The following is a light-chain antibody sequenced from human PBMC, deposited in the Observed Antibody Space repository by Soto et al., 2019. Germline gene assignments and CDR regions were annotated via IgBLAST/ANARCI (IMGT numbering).Light chain of an antibody. CDR1: QSVDSSY. V-gene: IGKV3-20*01. CDR2: ATS. CDR3: QRYGASSFT. J-gene: IGKJ2*01. Sequence: EIVLTQSPGTLSLSPGERATLSCRASQSVDSSYLSWYQHKPGQAPRLLIHATSSRATGIPDRFSGSGSGTHFTLTISRLEPEDLAVYYCQRYGASSFTFGQGTNLEIK.